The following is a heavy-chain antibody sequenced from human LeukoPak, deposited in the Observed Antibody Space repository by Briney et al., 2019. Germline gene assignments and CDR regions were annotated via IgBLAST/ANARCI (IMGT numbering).Heavy chain of an antibody. V-gene: IGHV4-31*03. CDR3: ARTPITMVRGSSRPSWHYFDY. CDR1: GGSISSGGYY. Sequence: SQTLSLTCTVSGGSISSGGYYWSWIRQHPGKGLEWIGYIYYSGSTYYNPSLKSRVTISVDTSKNQFSLKLSSVTAADTAVYYCARTPITMVRGSSRPSWHYFDYWGQGTLVTVSS. CDR2: IYYSGST. J-gene: IGHJ4*02. D-gene: IGHD3-10*01.